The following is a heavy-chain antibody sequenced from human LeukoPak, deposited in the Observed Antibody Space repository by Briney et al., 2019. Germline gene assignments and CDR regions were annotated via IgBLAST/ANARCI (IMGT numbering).Heavy chain of an antibody. J-gene: IGHJ4*02. CDR1: GVMFPSYW. CDR2: IKQDGSEK. Sequence: GGSLRLSCAASGVMFPSYWMTWVRQAPGKGLGWVANIKQDGSEKYYVDSVKGRFTISRDNAKNSVYLQMNSLRAEDTAVYYCARRHHFGFLDSWGQGTLVTVSS. CDR3: ARRHHFGFLDS. D-gene: IGHD3-10*01. V-gene: IGHV3-7*04.